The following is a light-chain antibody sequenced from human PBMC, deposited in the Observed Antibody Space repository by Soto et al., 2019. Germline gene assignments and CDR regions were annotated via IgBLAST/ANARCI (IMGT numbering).Light chain of an antibody. V-gene: IGKV3-11*01. CDR1: RSVSSY. CDR2: DAS. Sequence: EIVLTQSPATLSLSPGERATLSCGASRSVSSYLAWYQQKPGQAPRLLIYDASYRATGIPARFSRSGSRTDFPLTISSLEPEDFAVYYCHHRSDWPPRLTFGGGTKVEIK. CDR3: HHRSDWPPRLT. J-gene: IGKJ4*01.